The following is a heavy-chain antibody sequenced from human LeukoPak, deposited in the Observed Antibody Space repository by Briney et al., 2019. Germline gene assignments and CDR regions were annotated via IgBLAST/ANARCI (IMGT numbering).Heavy chain of an antibody. CDR3: ARAVTYYDVLTGYYPDAFDI. D-gene: IGHD3-9*01. Sequence: PSETLSLTCTVSGGSIRDSSDYGGWIRQPPGKGLEWIGSISYSGSTYYNPSLKSRVTISVDTSKNQFSLKLSSVTAADTAVYYCARAVTYYDVLTGYYPDAFDIWGQGTMVTVSS. J-gene: IGHJ3*02. V-gene: IGHV4-39*07. CDR2: ISYSGST. CDR1: GGSIRDSSDY.